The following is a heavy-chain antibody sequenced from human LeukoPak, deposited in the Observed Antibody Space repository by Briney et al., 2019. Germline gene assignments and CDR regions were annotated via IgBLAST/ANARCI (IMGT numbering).Heavy chain of an antibody. CDR3: ARSTGPIDY. Sequence: SQTLSLTCAISGDSVSSNSAAWNWIRQSPSRGLEWLGRTYYRSKWSTYYAVSVKSRISINRDTSKNQISLQLNSVTPEDTAVYYCARSTGPIDYWGQGTPVPVSP. CDR1: GDSVSSNSAA. V-gene: IGHV6-1*01. J-gene: IGHJ4*02. CDR2: TYYRSKWST. D-gene: IGHD1-1*01.